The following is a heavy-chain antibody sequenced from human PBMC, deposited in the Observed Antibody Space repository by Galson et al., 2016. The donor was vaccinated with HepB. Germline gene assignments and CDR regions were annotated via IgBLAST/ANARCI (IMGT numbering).Heavy chain of an antibody. J-gene: IGHJ4*02. D-gene: IGHD3-16*01. CDR2: IRQDGGQE. Sequence: SLRLSCAASGFTFSNYWMSWVRQTPGKGLEWVANIRQDGGQESYVDSVKGRFTISRDNAKESLYLQMSSLGVDDTAVYYCAREGSGGFDHWGQGTLVTVSS. CDR1: GFTFSNYW. CDR3: AREGSGGFDH. V-gene: IGHV3-7*01.